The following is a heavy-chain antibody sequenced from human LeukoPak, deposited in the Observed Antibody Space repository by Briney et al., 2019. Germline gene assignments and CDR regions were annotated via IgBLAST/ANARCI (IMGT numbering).Heavy chain of an antibody. Sequence: SETLSLTCAVFGGSFNNYYLTWIRQPLGKGLEWIGEIHPSGNTYYNPSLKSRVTISVDTSKNQFSLKLSSVTAADTAVYYCARALRYFDFPGYYYMDVWGKGTTVTVSS. J-gene: IGHJ6*03. CDR3: ARALRYFDFPGYYYMDV. CDR2: IHPSGNT. D-gene: IGHD3-9*01. CDR1: GGSFNNYY. V-gene: IGHV4-34*01.